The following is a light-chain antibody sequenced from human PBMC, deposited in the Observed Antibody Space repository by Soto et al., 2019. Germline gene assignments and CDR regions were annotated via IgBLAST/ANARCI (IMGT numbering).Light chain of an antibody. J-gene: IGKJ1*01. CDR1: QSISSW. CDR2: DAS. Sequence: DIQMTQSPSTLSASVGDRVTITCRASQSISSWLAWYQQKPGKAPKLLIYDASSLESGVPSRFSGSGSGTEFTLTISSLQPDDFATYYCQQYNSYWTLGKGTKVDIK. CDR3: QQYNSYWT. V-gene: IGKV1-5*01.